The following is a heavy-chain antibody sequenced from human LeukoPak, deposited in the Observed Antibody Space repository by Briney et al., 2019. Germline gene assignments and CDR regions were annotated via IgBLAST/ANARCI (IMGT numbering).Heavy chain of an antibody. Sequence: GGSLRLSCAASGFTFDDHGMSWVRQAPGKGLEWVSGINWNGGSTGYADSVKGRFTISRDNAKNSLYLQMNSLRAEDTALYYCARGGDGYNFDYWGQGTLVTVSS. V-gene: IGHV3-20*04. J-gene: IGHJ4*02. CDR2: INWNGGST. D-gene: IGHD5-24*01. CDR1: GFTFDDHG. CDR3: ARGGDGYNFDY.